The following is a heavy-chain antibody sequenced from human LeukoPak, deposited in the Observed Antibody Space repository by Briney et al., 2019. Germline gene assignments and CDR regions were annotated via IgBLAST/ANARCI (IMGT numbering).Heavy chain of an antibody. Sequence: ASVKVSCKASGYTSTGYYMHWVRQAPGQGLEWMGWINPNSGGTNYARKFQGRVTMTRDTSISTAYMELSRLRSDDTAVYYCARDRTDYYDSSGYYDYWGQGTLVTVSS. CDR3: ARDRTDYYDSSGYYDY. D-gene: IGHD3-22*01. J-gene: IGHJ4*02. V-gene: IGHV1-2*02. CDR2: INPNSGGT. CDR1: GYTSTGYY.